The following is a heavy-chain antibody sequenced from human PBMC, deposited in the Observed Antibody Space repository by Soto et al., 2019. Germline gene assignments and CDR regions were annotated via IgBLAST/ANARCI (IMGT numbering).Heavy chain of an antibody. D-gene: IGHD4-4*01. Sequence: LRLSCAASGFTFSSYGMHWVRQAPGKGLEWVAVIWYDGSNKYYADSVKGRFTISRDNSKNTLYLQMNSLRAEDTAVYYCARAYSTGYGMDVWGQGTTVTVSS. CDR1: GFTFSSYG. CDR2: IWYDGSNK. J-gene: IGHJ6*02. CDR3: ARAYSTGYGMDV. V-gene: IGHV3-33*01.